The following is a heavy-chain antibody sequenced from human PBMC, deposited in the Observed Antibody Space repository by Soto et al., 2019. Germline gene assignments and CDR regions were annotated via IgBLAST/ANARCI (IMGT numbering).Heavy chain of an antibody. Sequence: SETLSLTCTVSGGSISSYYWSWIRQPPGKGLEWIGYIYYSGSTNYNPSLKSRVTISVDTSKNQFSLKLGSVTAADTAVYYCARGHIVATMLNWFDPWGQGTLVTVSS. J-gene: IGHJ5*02. D-gene: IGHD5-12*01. CDR2: IYYSGST. CDR1: GGSISSYY. CDR3: ARGHIVATMLNWFDP. V-gene: IGHV4-59*01.